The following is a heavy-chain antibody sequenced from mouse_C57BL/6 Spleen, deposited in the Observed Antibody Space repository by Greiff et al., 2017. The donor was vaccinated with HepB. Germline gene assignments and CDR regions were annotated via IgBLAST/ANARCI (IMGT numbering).Heavy chain of an antibody. CDR2: IDPSDSYT. V-gene: IGHV1-59*01. CDR3: ARRGATVVSMDY. Sequence: QVQLQQPGAELVRPGTSVKLSCKASGYTFTSYWMHWVKQRPGQGLEWIGVIDPSDSYTNYNQKFKGKATLTVDTSSSTAYMQLSSLTSEDSAVYYCARRGATVVSMDYWGQGTSVTVSS. D-gene: IGHD1-1*01. CDR1: GYTFTSYW. J-gene: IGHJ4*01.